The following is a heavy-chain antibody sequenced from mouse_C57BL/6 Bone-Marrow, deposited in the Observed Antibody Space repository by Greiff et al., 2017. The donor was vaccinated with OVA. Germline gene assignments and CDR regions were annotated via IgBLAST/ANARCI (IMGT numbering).Heavy chain of an antibody. J-gene: IGHJ1*03. V-gene: IGHV5-6*01. CDR2: ISSGGSYT. CDR1: VFTFSSYG. D-gene: IGHD1-1*01. CDR3: ATYYGSSYGYFDV. Sequence: EVKLMESGGDLVKPGGSLQLSCAASVFTFSSYGMSWVRQTPDKRLEWVATISSGGSYTYYPDSVKGRFTISRDNAKNTLYLQMSSLKSEDTAMYYCATYYGSSYGYFDVWGTGTTVTVSS.